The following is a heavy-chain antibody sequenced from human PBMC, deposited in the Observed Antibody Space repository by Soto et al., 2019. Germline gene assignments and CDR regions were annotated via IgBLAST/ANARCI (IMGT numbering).Heavy chain of an antibody. J-gene: IGHJ4*02. CDR2: VYYSGTS. Sequence: SETLSLTCTVSGASISGGDYYWTWIRQPPGKGLEWMGFVYYSGTSDYNPSLKSRLSISVDTSRSQFSLKLNSVTAADTAVYYCVIAWGRYFYDGSGYSYYFDSWGQGALVTVSS. V-gene: IGHV4-30-4*01. CDR3: VIAWGRYFYDGSGYSYYFDS. D-gene: IGHD3-22*01. CDR1: GASISGGDYY.